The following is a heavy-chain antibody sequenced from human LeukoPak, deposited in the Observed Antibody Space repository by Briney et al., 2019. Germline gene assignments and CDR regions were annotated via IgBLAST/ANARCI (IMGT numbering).Heavy chain of an antibody. CDR1: GYSFTGYW. Sequence: GESLQISCKGSGYSFTGYWIGWVRQMPGKGLEWMGIIYPGDSDTRYSPSFQGQVTISADRSTSTAYLQWSSLKASDTAMYYCARHMTTVISPFDYWGQGSLVTVSS. D-gene: IGHD4-23*01. V-gene: IGHV5-51*01. CDR3: ARHMTTVISPFDY. J-gene: IGHJ4*02. CDR2: IYPGDSDT.